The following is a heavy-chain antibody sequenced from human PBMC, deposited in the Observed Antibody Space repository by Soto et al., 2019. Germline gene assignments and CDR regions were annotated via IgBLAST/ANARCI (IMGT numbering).Heavy chain of an antibody. Sequence: QVQLQESGPGLVKPSETLSLTCSVSGDSIRTSYWAWIRQPPGKGLEWIGYISYSGSTNYNPSLKSRVTIFVHTSGNQFSLTLSSMTPADTAVYFCARARYALTVYYTGGYYSFDYWGQGTPVTVSS. J-gene: IGHJ4*02. CDR1: GDSIRTSY. D-gene: IGHD3-9*01. CDR2: ISYSGST. CDR3: ARARYALTVYYTGGYYSFDY. V-gene: IGHV4-59*01.